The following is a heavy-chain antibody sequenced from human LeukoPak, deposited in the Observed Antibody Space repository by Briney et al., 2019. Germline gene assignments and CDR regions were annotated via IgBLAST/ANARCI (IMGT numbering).Heavy chain of an antibody. CDR3: ARVAGATHLYYYYGMDV. CDR1: GFTVSSNY. J-gene: IGHJ6*02. V-gene: IGHV3-66*01. D-gene: IGHD1-26*01. Sequence: RGSLRLSCAASGFTVSSNYMSWVRQAPGKGLEWVSVIYSGGSTYYADSVKGRFTISRDNSKNTLYLQMNSLRAEDTAVYYCARVAGATHLYYYYGMDVWGQGTTVTVSS. CDR2: IYSGGST.